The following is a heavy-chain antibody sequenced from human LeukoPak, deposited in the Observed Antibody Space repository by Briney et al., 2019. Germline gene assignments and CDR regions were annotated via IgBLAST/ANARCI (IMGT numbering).Heavy chain of an antibody. V-gene: IGHV1-69*04. CDR1: GGTFRSYA. CDR2: IIPIFGIE. J-gene: IGHJ5*02. CDR3: AGENLGRPVGHCSGGSCYSDSSWFDP. D-gene: IGHD2-15*01. Sequence: AVKVSRKASGGTFRSYAISWVRQAPGQGLEWMGRIIPIFGIENHPQKLQGRVPITAEKSTSTAYMELSSLRSEDTAVYYCAGENLGRPVGHCSGGSCYSDSSWFDPWGQGTLVTVSS.